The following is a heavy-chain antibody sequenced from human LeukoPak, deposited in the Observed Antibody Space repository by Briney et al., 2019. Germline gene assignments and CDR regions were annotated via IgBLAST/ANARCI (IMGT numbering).Heavy chain of an antibody. CDR1: GGSTSSGSYY. CDR3: ASVRSHFDY. J-gene: IGHJ4*02. V-gene: IGHV4-61*02. Sequence: SETLSLTCTVSGGSTSSGSYYWSWIRQPAGKGLEWIGRIYTSGSTNYNPSLKSRVTISVDTSKNQFSLKLSSVTAADTAVYYCASVRSHFDYWGQGTLVTVSS. D-gene: IGHD4-17*01. CDR2: IYTSGST.